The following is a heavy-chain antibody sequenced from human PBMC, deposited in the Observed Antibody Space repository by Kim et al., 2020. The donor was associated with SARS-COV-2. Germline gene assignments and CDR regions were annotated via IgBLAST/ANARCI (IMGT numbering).Heavy chain of an antibody. J-gene: IGHJ4*02. CDR3: AREKSGSYYRSDY. D-gene: IGHD1-26*01. CDR2: IYYTGST. CDR1: GGSISSSSYY. V-gene: IGHV4-39*07. Sequence: SETLSLTCTVSGGSISSSSYYWGWIRQPPGKGLEWIGSIYYTGSTYYNPSLKSRVTISVDTSKNQFSLKLSSVTAADTVVYYCAREKSGSYYRSDYWGQG.